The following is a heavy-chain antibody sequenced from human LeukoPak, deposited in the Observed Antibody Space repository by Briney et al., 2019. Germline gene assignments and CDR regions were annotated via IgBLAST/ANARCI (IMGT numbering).Heavy chain of an antibody. J-gene: IGHJ4*02. CDR2: ISHDVYDK. Sequence: HPGGSLRLSCAASGFNFQSYGIHWVRQVPGKGLEWVAAISHDVYDKSYVGNVKGRFTISRDNAKNSLYLQMNSLRAEDTAVYYCARDHSSMIVVGGGFDYWGQGTLVTVSS. CDR3: ARDHSSMIVVGGGFDY. V-gene: IGHV3-30*03. D-gene: IGHD3-22*01. CDR1: GFNFQSYG.